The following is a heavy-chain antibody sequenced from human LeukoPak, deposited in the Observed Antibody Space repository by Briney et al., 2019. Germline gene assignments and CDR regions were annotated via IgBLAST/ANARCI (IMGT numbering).Heavy chain of an antibody. CDR3: ARQVLGFFDY. J-gene: IGHJ4*02. V-gene: IGHV1-2*02. Sequence: ASVKVSCKASGYTFTSYDINWVRQAPGQGREWMGWINPNSGDTNYSQKFQGRVTMTRDTSISTAYMELSSLTSDDTAVYYCARQVLGFFDYWGQGTLVTVSS. CDR2: INPNSGDT. D-gene: IGHD3-16*01. CDR1: GYTFTSYD.